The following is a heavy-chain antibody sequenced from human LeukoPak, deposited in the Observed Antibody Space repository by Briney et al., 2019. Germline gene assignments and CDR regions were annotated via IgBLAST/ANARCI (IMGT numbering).Heavy chain of an antibody. D-gene: IGHD3-22*01. J-gene: IGHJ4*02. CDR1: GGSISSYY. Sequence: PSETLSLTCTVSGGSISSYYWSWIRQPAGKGLEWIGRIYTSESTNYNPSLKSRVTMSVDTSKNQFSLKLSSVTAADTAVYYCARGGYYYDSSGYFDYWGQGTLVTVSS. CDR3: ARGGYYYDSSGYFDY. V-gene: IGHV4-4*07. CDR2: IYTSEST.